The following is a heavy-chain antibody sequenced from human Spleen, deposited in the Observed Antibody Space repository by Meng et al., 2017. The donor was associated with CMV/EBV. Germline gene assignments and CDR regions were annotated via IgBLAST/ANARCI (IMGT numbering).Heavy chain of an antibody. J-gene: IGHJ3*02. V-gene: IGHV3-30-3*01. D-gene: IGHD2-2*01. CDR3: ARAKDIVVRAFDI. Sequence: LSLTCAASGFTSSSYAMHWVRQAPGKGLEWVAVISYDGSNKYYADSVKGRFTISRDNSKNTLYLQMNSLRAEDTAVYYCARAKDIVVRAFDIWGQGTMVTVSS. CDR1: GFTSSSYA. CDR2: ISYDGSNK.